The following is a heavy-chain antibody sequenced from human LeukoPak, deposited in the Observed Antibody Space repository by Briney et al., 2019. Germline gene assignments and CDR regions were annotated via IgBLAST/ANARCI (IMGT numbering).Heavy chain of an antibody. V-gene: IGHV1-18*01. J-gene: IGHJ5*02. CDR2: ISAYNGNT. CDR1: GYTFTSYG. CDR3: ARDSPLVVPAAIRTNWFDP. Sequence: ASVKVSCKASGYTFTSYGISWVRQAPGQGLEWMGWISAYNGNTNYAQKLQGRVTMTTDTSTSTAHMELRSLRSDDTAVYYCARDSPLVVPAAIRTNWFDPWGQGTLVTVSS. D-gene: IGHD2-2*02.